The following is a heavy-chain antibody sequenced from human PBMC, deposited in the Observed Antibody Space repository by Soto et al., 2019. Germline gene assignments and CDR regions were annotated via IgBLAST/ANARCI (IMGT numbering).Heavy chain of an antibody. CDR3: ARDGLNYFDY. CDR1: GFTFSSYI. D-gene: IGHD3-16*01. Sequence: GGSLRLSCAASGFTFSSYIMNWVRQAPGKGLEWVSSISSSSSYIYYADSVKGRFTISRDNAKNSLYLQMNSLRAEDTAVYYCARDGLNYFDYWGQGTLVTVSS. J-gene: IGHJ4*02. V-gene: IGHV3-21*01. CDR2: ISSSSSYI.